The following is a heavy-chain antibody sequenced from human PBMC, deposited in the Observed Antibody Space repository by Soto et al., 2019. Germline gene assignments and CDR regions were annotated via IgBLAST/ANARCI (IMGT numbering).Heavy chain of an antibody. CDR2: IIPIFGTA. CDR3: ARRKNRRDSGGYYNLDY. CDR1: GGTFSSYA. D-gene: IGHD3-22*01. V-gene: IGHV1-69*01. Sequence: QVQLVQSGAEVKKPGSSVKVSCKASGGTFSSYAISWVRQAPGQGLEWMGGIIPIFGTANYAQKFQGRVTITADESTGTAYVELSSLRSEATAVYDCARRKNRRDSGGYYNLDYWGQGTLVTVSS. J-gene: IGHJ4*02.